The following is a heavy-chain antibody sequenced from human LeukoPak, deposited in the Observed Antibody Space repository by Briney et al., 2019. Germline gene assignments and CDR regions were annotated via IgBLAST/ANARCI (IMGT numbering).Heavy chain of an antibody. CDR1: ERACGSYS. CDR3: AREVGDLLDY. CDR2: ISSSRSTI. V-gene: IGHV3-48*01. Sequence: LRLYCAASERACGSYSMNTVSKTLGHWLQQVSYISSSRSTIYYADSVKGRFTISRDNAKNSLYLQMNSLRAEDTAVYYCAREVGDLLDYWGQGTLVTVSS. D-gene: IGHD1-26*01. J-gene: IGHJ4*02.